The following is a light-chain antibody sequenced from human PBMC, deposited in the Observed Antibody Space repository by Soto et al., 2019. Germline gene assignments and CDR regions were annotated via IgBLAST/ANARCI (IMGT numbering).Light chain of an antibody. CDR1: SSNVGSNT. CDR2: SDD. Sequence: QSVLTQPPSASGTPGQRVTISCSGSSSNVGSNTVSWYQQLPGTAPKVLIYSDDQRPSGVPDRFSGSRSGSSASLAISGLQVEDEADYYCSSFEASNNLLFGGGTKLTVL. V-gene: IGLV1-44*01. J-gene: IGLJ2*01. CDR3: SSFEASNNLL.